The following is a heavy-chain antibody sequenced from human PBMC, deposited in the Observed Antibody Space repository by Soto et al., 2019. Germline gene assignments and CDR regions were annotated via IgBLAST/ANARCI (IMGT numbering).Heavy chain of an antibody. J-gene: IGHJ4*02. CDR1: GFTFSSYD. CDR2: ISVTGSGT. CDR3: ARTTTTKSRDY. V-gene: IGHV3-23*01. D-gene: IGHD4-17*01. Sequence: HPGGSLRLSCAASGFTFSSYDMSWVRQAPGKGLEYVSSISVTGSGTYYADSVKGRFTISRDNSKNTLYLQMNSLRVEDTAVYYCARTTTTKSRDYWGQGTLVTVSS.